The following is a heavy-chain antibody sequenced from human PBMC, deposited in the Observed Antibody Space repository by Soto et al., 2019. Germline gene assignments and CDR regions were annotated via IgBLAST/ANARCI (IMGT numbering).Heavy chain of an antibody. D-gene: IGHD3-10*01. J-gene: IGHJ4*02. V-gene: IGHV4-31*03. CDR2: IYYSGST. CDR3: ARDSLESAGFDY. CDR1: GGSISSGGYY. Sequence: SETLSLTCTVSGGSISSGGYYWSWIRQHPGKGLEWIGYIYYSGSTYYNPSLKSRVTISVDTSKNQFSLKLSSVTAADTAVYYCARDSLESAGFDYWGQGTLLTVSS.